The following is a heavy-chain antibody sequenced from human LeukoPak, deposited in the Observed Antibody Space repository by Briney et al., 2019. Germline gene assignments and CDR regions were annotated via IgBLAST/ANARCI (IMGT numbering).Heavy chain of an antibody. CDR3: ARGPGRFIAATAYFDY. CDR2: TYYRSKWYD. CDR1: GDSVSSNSAA. J-gene: IGHJ4*02. D-gene: IGHD6-13*01. Sequence: SQTLSLTFAISGDSVSSNSAAWNWLRQSPSRGLEWLGSTYYRSKWYDDYAVSVKSRITINPDTSKNQFSLQLNSVTPEDTAVYYCARGPGRFIAATAYFDYWGQGTLVTVSS. V-gene: IGHV6-1*01.